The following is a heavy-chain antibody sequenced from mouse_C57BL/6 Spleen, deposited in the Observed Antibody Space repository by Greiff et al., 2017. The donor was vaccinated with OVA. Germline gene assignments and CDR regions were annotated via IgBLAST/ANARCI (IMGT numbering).Heavy chain of an antibody. J-gene: IGHJ2*01. CDR1: GYSITSGYY. Sequence: EVQRVESGPGLVKPSQSLSLTCSVTGYSITSGYYWNWIRQFPGNKLEWMGYISYDGSNNYNPSLKNRISITRDTSKNQFFLKLNSVTTEDTATYYCARDRRDEGYYFDYWGQGTTLTVSS. D-gene: IGHD3-3*01. CDR2: ISYDGSN. CDR3: ARDRRDEGYYFDY. V-gene: IGHV3-6*01.